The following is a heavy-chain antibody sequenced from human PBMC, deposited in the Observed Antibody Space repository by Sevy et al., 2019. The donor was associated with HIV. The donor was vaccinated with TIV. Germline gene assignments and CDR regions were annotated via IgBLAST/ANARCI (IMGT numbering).Heavy chain of an antibody. V-gene: IGHV3-21*01. Sequence: GGCLRLSCAASGFTFSTYNMNWVRQAPGKGLEWVSFISGISNYIYYADSVKGRFTISRDNAKNSLYLQMNSLRAEDTAIYYCARGVQTYDAFDIWGQGTMVIVSS. J-gene: IGHJ3*02. CDR1: GFTFSTYN. CDR3: ARGVQTYDAFDI. D-gene: IGHD6-6*01. CDR2: ISGISNYI.